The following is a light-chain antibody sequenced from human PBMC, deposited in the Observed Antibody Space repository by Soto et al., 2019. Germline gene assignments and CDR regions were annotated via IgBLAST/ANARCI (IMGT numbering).Light chain of an antibody. CDR1: QSVRSNF. Sequence: DIVLTQSPGTLSLSPGERATLSCRASQSVRSNFLAWYQQKPGQAPRLLIYGASSRATGIPDRFSGSGSGTDFTLTITRLEPEDSAVYYCQQYSTSRKTFGQGNKVEIK. CDR3: QQYSTSRKT. J-gene: IGKJ1*01. V-gene: IGKV3-20*01. CDR2: GAS.